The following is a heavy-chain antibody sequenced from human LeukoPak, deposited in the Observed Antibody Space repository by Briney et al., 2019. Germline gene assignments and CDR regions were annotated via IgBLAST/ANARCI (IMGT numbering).Heavy chain of an antibody. V-gene: IGHV1-8*01. CDR1: GYTFTSYD. CDR2: MNPNSGNT. D-gene: IGHD2-2*01. Sequence: ASVKVSCKASGYTFTSYDINWVRQATGQGLEWMGWMNPNSGNTGYAQKFQGRVTMTRNTSVSTAYMELSSLRSEDTAVYYCARVLLRYCSSTSCAMGYWGQGTLVTVSS. J-gene: IGHJ4*02. CDR3: ARVLLRYCSSTSCAMGY.